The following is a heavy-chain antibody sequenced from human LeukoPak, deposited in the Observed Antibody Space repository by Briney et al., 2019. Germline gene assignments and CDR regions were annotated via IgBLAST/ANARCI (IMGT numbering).Heavy chain of an antibody. D-gene: IGHD3-10*01. CDR1: GYTFTSYG. J-gene: IGHJ3*02. V-gene: IGHV1-18*04. CDR3: ARPQYYYGSGSYSDAFDI. CDR2: ISAYNGNT. Sequence: GASVTVSCKASGYTFTSYGISWVRQAPGQGLEWMGWISAYNGNTNYAQKLQGRVTMTTDTSTSTAYMELRSLRSDDTAVYYCARPQYYYGSGSYSDAFDIWGQGTMVTVSS.